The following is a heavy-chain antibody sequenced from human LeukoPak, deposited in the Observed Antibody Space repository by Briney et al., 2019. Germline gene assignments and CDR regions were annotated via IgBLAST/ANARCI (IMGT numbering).Heavy chain of an antibody. V-gene: IGHV1-18*01. Sequence: ASVKVSCKASGYTFTSYGINWVRQAPGQGLEWMGWISTYNGYTNYAQNLQGRVTMTTDTSASTVYMELRSLRSDDTAVYYCARDTILGVVIRCAVWGKGTTVTVSS. CDR2: ISTYNGYT. J-gene: IGHJ6*04. CDR1: GYTFTSYG. D-gene: IGHD3-3*01. CDR3: ARDTILGVVIRCAV.